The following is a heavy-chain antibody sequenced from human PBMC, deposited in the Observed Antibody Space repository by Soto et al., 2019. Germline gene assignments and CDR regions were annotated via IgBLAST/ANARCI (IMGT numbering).Heavy chain of an antibody. D-gene: IGHD1-7*01. CDR2: ISYSADKT. CDR1: GFTFNTYV. J-gene: IGHJ3*01. Sequence: EVQLLESGGGLVQPGGSLRLSCAASGFTFNTYVMNWVRQAPGKGLEWVSTISYSADKTHYADSVKGRFTISRDNSMDTLFLKMNSLRADAAAVYYCARRARTATTNWGAFDVWGQGTMVTVSS. CDR3: ARRARTATTNWGAFDV. V-gene: IGHV3-23*01.